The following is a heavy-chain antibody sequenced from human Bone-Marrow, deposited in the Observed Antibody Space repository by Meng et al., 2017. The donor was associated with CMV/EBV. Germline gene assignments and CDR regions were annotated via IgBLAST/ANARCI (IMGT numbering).Heavy chain of an antibody. CDR1: GFTFSSYA. D-gene: IGHD5-18*01. CDR2: IGGGGHDP. J-gene: IGHJ4*02. Sequence: AASGFTFSSYAMTWVRQAPGKGLEWVSGIGGGGHDPYYADSVKGRFTISRDNSKNTLYLQMNGLRAEDTAVYYCAKSSAAMVPFGYWGQGTLVTVSS. CDR3: AKSSAAMVPFGY. V-gene: IGHV3-23*01.